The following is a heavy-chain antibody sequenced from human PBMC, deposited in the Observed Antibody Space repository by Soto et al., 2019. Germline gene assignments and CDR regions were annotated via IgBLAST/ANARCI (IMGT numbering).Heavy chain of an antibody. CDR3: ARENNYYDSSGYYGSYYYGMDV. V-gene: IGHV1-69*13. D-gene: IGHD3-22*01. Sequence: GASVKVSCKASGGTFSSYAISWVRQAPGQGLEWMGGIIPIFGTASYAQKFQGRVTITADESTSTAYMELSSLRSEDTAVYYCARENNYYDSSGYYGSYYYGMDVWGQGTTVTVSS. CDR1: GGTFSSYA. J-gene: IGHJ6*02. CDR2: IIPIFGTA.